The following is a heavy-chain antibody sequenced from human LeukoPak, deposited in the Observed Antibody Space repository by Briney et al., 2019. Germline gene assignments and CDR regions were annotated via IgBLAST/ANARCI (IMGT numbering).Heavy chain of an antibody. CDR3: ARPRTYYDFWRGYPPFDY. D-gene: IGHD3-3*01. CDR2: IITNFGTT. Sequence: SVKVSCTASGGTFSNYAINWMRQAPGQGLEWLGGIITNFGTTNYAQKYQGRVTITADESTSTVYMELSSLRSEDTAVYYCARPRTYYDFWRGYPPFDYWGQGTLVTVSS. CDR1: GGTFSNYA. J-gene: IGHJ4*02. V-gene: IGHV1-69*13.